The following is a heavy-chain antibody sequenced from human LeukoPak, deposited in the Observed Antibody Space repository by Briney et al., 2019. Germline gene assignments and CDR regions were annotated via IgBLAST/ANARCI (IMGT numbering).Heavy chain of an antibody. CDR1: GFTFSDYY. J-gene: IGHJ4*02. D-gene: IGHD1/OR15-1a*01. Sequence: GGSLRLSCAASGFTFSDYYMSWIRQAPGKGLEWVSYISISSPYTNYVDSVKGRFTISRDNAMNSLYLQMNSLRAEDTAVYFCARAFNAKTRTPDSWGQGTLVTVSS. CDR2: ISISSPYT. CDR3: ARAFNAKTRTPDS. V-gene: IGHV3-11*06.